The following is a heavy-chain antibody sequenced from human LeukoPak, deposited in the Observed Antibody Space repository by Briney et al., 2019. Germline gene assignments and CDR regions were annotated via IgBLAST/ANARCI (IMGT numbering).Heavy chain of an antibody. CDR3: ARARRGGQSRPFDY. Sequence: PSETLSLTCTVSNDSISSYCCSWVRQPPGKGLEWIGFMCPSGRTDYNPSLKSRVTISVDTSKNQFSLRLSSVTAADTAVYYCARARRGGQSRPFDYWGQGTLVTVSS. CDR2: MCPSGRT. D-gene: IGHD3-10*01. V-gene: IGHV4-59*12. J-gene: IGHJ4*02. CDR1: NDSISSYC.